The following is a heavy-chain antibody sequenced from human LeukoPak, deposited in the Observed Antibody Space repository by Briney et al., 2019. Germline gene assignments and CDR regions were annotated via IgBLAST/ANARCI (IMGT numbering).Heavy chain of an antibody. CDR3: AREGFDIVVVPAAISYYYYYMDV. CDR2: ISGSGTYI. V-gene: IGHV3-21*01. CDR1: GFTFSSYS. Sequence: GGSLRLSCAASGFTFSSYSMNWVRQAPGKGLEWVSSISGSGTYIYYADSVKGRFTISRDNAKNSLYLQMNSLRAEDTAVYYCAREGFDIVVVPAAISYYYYYMDVWGKGTTVTVSS. J-gene: IGHJ6*03. D-gene: IGHD2-2*01.